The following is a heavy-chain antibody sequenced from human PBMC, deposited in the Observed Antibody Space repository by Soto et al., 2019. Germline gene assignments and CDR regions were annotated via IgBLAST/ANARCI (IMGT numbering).Heavy chain of an antibody. CDR2: IYYSGST. D-gene: IGHD5-18*01. CDR1: GGSISSSSYY. J-gene: IGHJ5*02. V-gene: IGHV4-39*01. Sequence: SETLSLTCTASGGSISSSSYYWCWIRQPPGKGLEWIGSIYYSGSTYYNPSLKSRVTISVDTSKNQFSLKLSSVTAADTVVYYCARHEPNRGYSYGYSGSWFDPWGQGTLVTVSS. CDR3: ARHEPNRGYSYGYSGSWFDP.